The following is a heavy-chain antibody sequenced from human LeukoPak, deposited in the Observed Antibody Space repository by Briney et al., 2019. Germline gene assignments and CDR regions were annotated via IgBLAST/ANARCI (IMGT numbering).Heavy chain of an antibody. D-gene: IGHD3-22*01. CDR3: ARQSTYDSSVTCFDY. CDR1: GFTFSSYT. Sequence: PGGSLRLSCAASGFTFSSYTMNWVRQAPGKGLEWIGSIYYSGSTYYNPSLKSRVTISVDTSKNQFSLKLSSVTAADTAVYYCARQSTYDSSVTCFDYWGQGTLVTVSS. V-gene: IGHV4-39*01. J-gene: IGHJ4*02. CDR2: IYYSGST.